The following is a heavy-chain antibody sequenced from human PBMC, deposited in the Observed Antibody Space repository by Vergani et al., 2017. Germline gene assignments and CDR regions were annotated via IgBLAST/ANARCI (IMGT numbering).Heavy chain of an antibody. D-gene: IGHD3-3*01. V-gene: IGHV4-39*01. CDR3: ARRTYYDFRFDF. J-gene: IGHJ5*01. Sequence: VQLLESGGGLVQPGGSLRLSCAASGFTFSSYAMSWIRQPPGKGLEWIGSVIYSGNTNYDPSLKSRVTISIDTSKNQFSLKLNSVTAADTAVYYCARRTYYDFRFDFWGQGILVTVSS. CDR2: VIYSGNT. CDR1: GFTFSSYA.